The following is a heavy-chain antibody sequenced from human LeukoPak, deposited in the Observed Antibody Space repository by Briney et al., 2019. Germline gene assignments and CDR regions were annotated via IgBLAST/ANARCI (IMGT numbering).Heavy chain of an antibody. V-gene: IGHV3-7*01. D-gene: IGHD4-23*01. CDR2: INQDGREK. Sequence: GGSLRLSCAASGFTFSNNWMTWVRQAPGRGLEWVANINQDGREKYYVDSVKGRFTISRDDAKNSLYLQMNSLRVEDTAVYFCARDGDGHYGGPPLDCWGQGTLVTVSS. J-gene: IGHJ4*02. CDR3: ARDGDGHYGGPPLDC. CDR1: GFTFSNNW.